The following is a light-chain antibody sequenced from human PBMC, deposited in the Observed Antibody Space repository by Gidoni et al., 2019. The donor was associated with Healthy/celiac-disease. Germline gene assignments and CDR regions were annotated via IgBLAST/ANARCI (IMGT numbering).Light chain of an antibody. V-gene: IGKV3-11*01. CDR2: DSS. CDR3: HRRSNWPPYT. J-gene: IGKJ2*01. Sequence: EIVLTPSPATLSLSPGESAPLACRASQSVSSYLAWYQQKPGQAPRLLIYDSSNSATGIPARFSGSGSGTDFTLTISSLGPEDFAVYYCHRRSNWPPYTFGQGTKLEIK. CDR1: QSVSSY.